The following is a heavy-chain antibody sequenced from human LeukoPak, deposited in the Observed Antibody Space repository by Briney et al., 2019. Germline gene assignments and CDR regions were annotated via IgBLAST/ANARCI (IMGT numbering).Heavy chain of an antibody. V-gene: IGHV3-49*04. CDR3: TRDSGYDTNYGMDV. CDR1: GXTFGDYA. D-gene: IGHD3-9*01. CDR2: IRSKAYGGTT. Sequence: PGRSLRLSCTASGXTFGDYAMSWVRQAPGKGLEGVGFIRSKAYGGTTEYAASVKGRFTISRDDSKSIAYLQMNSLKTEDTAVYYCTRDSGYDTNYGMDVWGQGTTVTVSS. J-gene: IGHJ6*02.